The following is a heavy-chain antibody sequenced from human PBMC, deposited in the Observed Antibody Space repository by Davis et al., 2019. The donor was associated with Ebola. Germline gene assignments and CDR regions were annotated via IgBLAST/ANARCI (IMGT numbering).Heavy chain of an antibody. D-gene: IGHD1-26*01. J-gene: IGHJ4*02. CDR3: ARATGGYGAFFK. V-gene: IGHV4-59*12. Sequence: SETLSLTCTVSGGSISSYYWSWIRQPPGKGLEWIGYIYYSGSTNYNPSLKSRVTISVDTSKNQFSLKLSSVTAADTAVYYCARATGGYGAFFKWGQGTLVTVSS. CDR2: IYYSGST. CDR1: GGSISSYY.